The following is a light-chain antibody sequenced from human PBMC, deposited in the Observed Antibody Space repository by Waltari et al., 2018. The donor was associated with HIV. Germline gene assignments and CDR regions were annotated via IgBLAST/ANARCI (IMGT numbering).Light chain of an antibody. CDR1: QMVSSD. CDR2: GAS. Sequence: EIVMTQSPATLSVSPGESVTLACRASQMVSSDLAWYQQKPGQAPRLLIYGASTRATGIPARFSGSKSGTEFTLAISSLQSEDFAVYYCQQYNNWPLTFGGGTKVEIK. CDR3: QQYNNWPLT. J-gene: IGKJ4*01. V-gene: IGKV3-15*01.